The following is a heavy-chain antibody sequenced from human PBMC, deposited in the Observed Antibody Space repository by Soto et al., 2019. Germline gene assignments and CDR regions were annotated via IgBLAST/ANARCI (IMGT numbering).Heavy chain of an antibody. D-gene: IGHD2-15*01. V-gene: IGHV3-9*01. CDR1: GFTFDDYA. CDR3: AKDIYGSGGSLESNYYGMDV. J-gene: IGHJ6*02. Sequence: GGSLRLSCAASGFTFDDYAMHWVRQAPGKGLEWVSGISWNSGSIGYADSVKGRFTISRDNAKNSLYLQMNSLRAEDTALYYCAKDIYGSGGSLESNYYGMDVWGQGTTVTVSS. CDR2: ISWNSGSI.